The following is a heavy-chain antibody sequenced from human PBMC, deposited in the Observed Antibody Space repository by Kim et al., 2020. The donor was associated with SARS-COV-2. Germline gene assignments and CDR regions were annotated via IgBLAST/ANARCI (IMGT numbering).Heavy chain of an antibody. D-gene: IGHD3-9*01. Sequence: ASVKVSCKVSGYTLTELSMHWVRQAPGKGLEWMGGFDPEDGETIYAQKFQGRVTMTEDTSTDTAYMELSSLRSEDTAVYYCATTILRYFDWLLFRKAHWFDPWGQGTLVTVSS. CDR3: ATTILRYFDWLLFRKAHWFDP. V-gene: IGHV1-24*01. J-gene: IGHJ5*02. CDR2: FDPEDGET. CDR1: GYTLTELS.